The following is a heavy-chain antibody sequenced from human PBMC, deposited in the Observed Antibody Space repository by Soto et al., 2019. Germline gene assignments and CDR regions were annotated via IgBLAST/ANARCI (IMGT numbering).Heavy chain of an antibody. CDR1: GFTFDDYA. V-gene: IGHV3-9*01. J-gene: IGHJ4*02. D-gene: IGHD4-17*01. CDR2: ISWNSGSI. Sequence: GGSLRLSCAASGFTFDDYAMHWVRQAPGKGLEWVSGISWNSGSIGYADSVKGRFTISRDNAKNSLYLQMNSLRAEDTALYYCAKGTYGDALLFFDYWGQGPLVTVSS. CDR3: AKGTYGDALLFFDY.